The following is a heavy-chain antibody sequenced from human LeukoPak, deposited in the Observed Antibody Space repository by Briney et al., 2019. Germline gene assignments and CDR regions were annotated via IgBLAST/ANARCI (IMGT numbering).Heavy chain of an antibody. CDR1: GFTFSSYA. D-gene: IGHD2-15*01. J-gene: IGHJ4*02. Sequence: GGSLRLSCAASGFTFSSYAMSWVRQAPGKGLEWVSGISGSGGITYYADSVKGRFTISRDNSKNTLYLQISSLRVEDTAVYYCANAHRWTDAPYYFDYWRQGTLVTVSS. CDR2: ISGSGGIT. V-gene: IGHV3-23*01. CDR3: ANAHRWTDAPYYFDY.